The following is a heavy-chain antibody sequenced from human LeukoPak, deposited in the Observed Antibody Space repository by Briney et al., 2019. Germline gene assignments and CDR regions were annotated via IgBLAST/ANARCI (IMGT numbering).Heavy chain of an antibody. D-gene: IGHD3-10*01. V-gene: IGHV1-69*05. Sequence: SVKVSCKASGGTFSSYAISWVRQAPGQGLEWMGGIIPIFGTANYAQKFQGRVTITTDESTSTAYMELSSLRSEDTAVYYCARHGPGDRRAFDIWGQGTKVTVSS. CDR2: IIPIFGTA. J-gene: IGHJ3*02. CDR3: ARHGPGDRRAFDI. CDR1: GGTFSSYA.